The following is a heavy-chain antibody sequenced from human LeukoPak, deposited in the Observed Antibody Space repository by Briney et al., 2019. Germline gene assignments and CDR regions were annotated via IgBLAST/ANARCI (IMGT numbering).Heavy chain of an antibody. J-gene: IGHJ6*03. CDR3: AGVPPVVVNYMDV. V-gene: IGHV3-21*01. CDR2: ISSSSSYI. CDR1: GFTFSSYS. D-gene: IGHD3-22*01. Sequence: GGSLRLSCAASGFTFSSYSMNWVRQAPGKGLEWVSSISSSSSYIYYADSVKGRFTISRDNAKNSLYLQMNSLRAEDTAVYYCAGVPPVVVNYMDVWGKGTTVTVSS.